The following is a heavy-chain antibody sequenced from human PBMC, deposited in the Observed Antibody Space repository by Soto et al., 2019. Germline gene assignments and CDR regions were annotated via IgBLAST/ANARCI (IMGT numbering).Heavy chain of an antibody. CDR3: ARDHGGSYQADSFDP. CDR2: ISHYDGDT. J-gene: IGHJ5*02. D-gene: IGHD1-26*01. Sequence: QVQLVQSGVEVKKPGASVKVSCKASGYTFTTYGISWVRQAPGQGLEWMGWISHYDGDTNYADTLQGRVTLTTDTSTTTAYMELRSLRSDDTAMYYCARDHGGSYQADSFDPWGQGTLVIVSS. V-gene: IGHV1-18*01. CDR1: GYTFTTYG.